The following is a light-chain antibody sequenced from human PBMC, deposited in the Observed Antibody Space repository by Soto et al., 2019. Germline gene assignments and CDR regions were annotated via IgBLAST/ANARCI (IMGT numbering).Light chain of an antibody. CDR3: QQRSNWPLT. V-gene: IGKV3-11*01. J-gene: IGKJ4*01. CDR1: QSVSSY. Sequence: EIVLTQSPATLSLSPGERATLSCRASQSVSSYLAWYQQKLGQAPRLLIYDTSNRATGIPARFSGSGSGTDFTLTISSLEPEDFAVYYCQQRSNWPLTFCGGTKVEIK. CDR2: DTS.